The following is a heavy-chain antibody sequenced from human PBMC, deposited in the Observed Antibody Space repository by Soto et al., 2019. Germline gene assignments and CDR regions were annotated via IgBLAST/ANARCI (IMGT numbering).Heavy chain of an antibody. CDR3: VRGGDSNGLPYYYYGMDV. D-gene: IGHD5-18*01. CDR2: ITPIFGTA. J-gene: IGHJ6*04. V-gene: IGHV1-69*12. Sequence: QVQLVQSGAEVKKPGSSVKVSCKASGGTFSSYAISWVRQAPGQGLEWMGGITPIFGTANYAQKFQGRVTMIAEEATSRAYMEQSSMRTEDTAVNYSVRGGDSNGLPYYYYGMDVWGNGTTVTVSS. CDR1: GGTFSSYA.